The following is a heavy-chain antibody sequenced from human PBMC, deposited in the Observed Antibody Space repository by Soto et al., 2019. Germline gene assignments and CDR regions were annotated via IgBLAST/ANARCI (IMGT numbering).Heavy chain of an antibody. CDR2: IYYTGST. V-gene: IGHV4-61*05. CDR3: ARYTRLGC. Sequence: PSETPSLTCTVSGGSISSGHYHWGWIRQPPGKRLEWIGYIYYTGSTNYNPSLRSRVTISIDTSKNQFSLQLSSVTAADTAVYFCARYTRLGCWGQGTLVTVSS. CDR1: GGSISSGHYH. J-gene: IGHJ4*02.